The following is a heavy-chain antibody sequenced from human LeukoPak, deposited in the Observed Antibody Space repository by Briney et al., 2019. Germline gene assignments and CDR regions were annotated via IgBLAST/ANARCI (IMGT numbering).Heavy chain of an antibody. J-gene: IGHJ6*04. V-gene: IGHV4-34*01. Sequence: SETLSLTCAVYGGSFSDYYWGWILQPPGKGLEWIGEVNPSGSTNYSPSLKSRVTISVDTSKNQFSLKLSSVAAADTAVYFCVRVGYSYAINDWSRTGLGGTPTKYYYRMDVWDKGATVTVSS. CDR2: VNPSGST. CDR1: GGSFSDYY. D-gene: IGHD5-18*01. CDR3: VRVGYSYAINDWSRTGLGGTPTKYYYRMDV.